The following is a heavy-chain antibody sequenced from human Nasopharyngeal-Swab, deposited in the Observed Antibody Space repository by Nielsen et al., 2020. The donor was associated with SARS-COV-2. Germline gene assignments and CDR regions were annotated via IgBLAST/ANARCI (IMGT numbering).Heavy chain of an antibody. V-gene: IGHV3-21*06. D-gene: IGHD6-19*01. J-gene: IGHJ4*02. CDR3: ARLPSAWGRRDFDY. Sequence: GGSLRLSCAASGFNFKTYNMIWVRQAPAKGLEWVSWISSSVSYIYYADSVKGRFTISRDNAKNALYLQMSSLRAEDTAVYYCARLPSAWGRRDFDYWGQGTLVTVSS. CDR1: GFNFKTYN. CDR2: ISSSVSYI.